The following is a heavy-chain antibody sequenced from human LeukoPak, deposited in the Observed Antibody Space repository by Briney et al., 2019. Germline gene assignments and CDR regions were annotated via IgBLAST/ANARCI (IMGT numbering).Heavy chain of an antibody. D-gene: IGHD6-13*01. CDR3: VREGSSWYEFGY. V-gene: IGHV1-18*01. Sequence: ASVKVSCKASGYTFTSYGISWVRQAPGQGLEWMGWISAYNGNTNYAQKLQGRVTMTTDTPTSTAYMELRSLRSDDTAVYYCVREGSSWYEFGYWGQGTLVTVSS. CDR1: GYTFTSYG. CDR2: ISAYNGNT. J-gene: IGHJ4*02.